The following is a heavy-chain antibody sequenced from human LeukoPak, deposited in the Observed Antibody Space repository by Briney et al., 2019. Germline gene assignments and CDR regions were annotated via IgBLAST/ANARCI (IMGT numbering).Heavy chain of an antibody. V-gene: IGHV3-23*01. D-gene: IGHD6-6*01. J-gene: IGHJ4*02. CDR3: AKGRQGSSSSPFDY. CDR2: ISPSGGIT. Sequence: GGSLRLSCAASGFTFSSHGMNWVRQAPGKGLEWVSGISPSGGITYYTDSVEGRFTISRDNSKNTLYLQMNSLRAEDTAVYYCAKGRQGSSSSPFDYWGQGTLVTVSS. CDR1: GFTFSSHG.